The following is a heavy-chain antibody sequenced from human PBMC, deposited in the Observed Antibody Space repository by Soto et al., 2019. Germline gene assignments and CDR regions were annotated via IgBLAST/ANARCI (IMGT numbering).Heavy chain of an antibody. D-gene: IGHD6-19*01. V-gene: IGHV3-64*01. CDR3: ARGQYSSGWYETLDY. CDR1: GFTFSSYA. CDR2: ISSNGGST. Sequence: GGSLRLSCAASGFTFSSYAMHWVRRAPGKGLEYVSAISSNGGSTYYANSVRGRFTISRDNSKNTLYLQMGSLRAEDMAVYYCARGQYSSGWYETLDYWGQGTLVTVSS. J-gene: IGHJ4*02.